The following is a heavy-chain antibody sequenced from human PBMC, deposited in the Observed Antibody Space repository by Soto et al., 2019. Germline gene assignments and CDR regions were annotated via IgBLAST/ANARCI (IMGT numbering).Heavy chain of an antibody. V-gene: IGHV6-1*01. CDR2: TYYRSKWYN. J-gene: IGHJ6*02. Sequence: SQTLSLTCAISGDSVSSTIAAWNWIRQSPSRGLEWLGRTYYRSKWYNDYAVSVKRRITINPGTSKNQYSLQLKPVTPEDTAVYDGARGASWTAAFFVVGERSGKYYGMDVWGQGTTVTVSS. CDR1: GDSVSSTIAA. D-gene: IGHD2-2*01. CDR3: ARGASWTAAFFVVGERSGKYYGMDV.